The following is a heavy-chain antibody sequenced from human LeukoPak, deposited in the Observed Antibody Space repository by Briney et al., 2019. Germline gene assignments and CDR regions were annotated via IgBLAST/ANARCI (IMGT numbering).Heavy chain of an antibody. CDR2: ISASGGST. D-gene: IGHD3-3*01. J-gene: IGHJ5*02. CDR1: GFTFSSSA. CDR3: ARDKYTYYDFWSGYFSP. V-gene: IGHV3-23*01. Sequence: GGSLRLSCAASGFTFSSSAMSWVRRVPGKGLEWVSGISASGGSTSYADSVRGRFTISRDNSKNTLYVQMNSLRDEDTAVYYCARDKYTYYDFWSGYFSPWGQGTPVTVSS.